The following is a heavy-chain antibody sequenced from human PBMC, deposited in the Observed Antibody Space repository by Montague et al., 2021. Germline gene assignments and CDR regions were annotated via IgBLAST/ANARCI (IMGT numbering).Heavy chain of an antibody. CDR2: ISGSGGST. V-gene: IGHV3-23*01. J-gene: IGHJ4*02. D-gene: IGHD4-23*01. CDR3: ANRPDITVVTL. CDR1: GFTFSSYA. Sequence: SLRLSCAASGFTFSSYAMSWVRQAPGKGLEWVSAISGSGGSTYYADSVKGRFTISRDNSKSTLYLQMNSLRAEDTAVYYCANRPDITVVTLGGQGTLVTVSS.